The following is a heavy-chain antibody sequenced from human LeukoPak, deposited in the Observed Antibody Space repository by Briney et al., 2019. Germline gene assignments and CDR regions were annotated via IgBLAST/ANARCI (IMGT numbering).Heavy chain of an antibody. CDR3: AGGVLRYFDWFIPDAFDI. D-gene: IGHD3-9*01. Sequence: ASVKVSCKASGYTFTSYAMHWVRQAPGQRLEGMGWINAGNGNTKYSQKFQGRVTITRDTYASTAYMELSSLRSEDTAVYYCAGGVLRYFDWFIPDAFDIWGQGTMVTVSS. CDR1: GYTFTSYA. J-gene: IGHJ3*02. V-gene: IGHV1-3*01. CDR2: INAGNGNT.